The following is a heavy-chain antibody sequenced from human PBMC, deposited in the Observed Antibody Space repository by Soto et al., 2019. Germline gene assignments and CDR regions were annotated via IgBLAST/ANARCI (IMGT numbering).Heavy chain of an antibody. CDR2: ISGSGGST. CDR1: GFTFSSYA. CDR3: AANRGYNYYYGMDV. D-gene: IGHD3-22*01. V-gene: IGHV3-23*01. Sequence: EVQLLESGGGLVQPGGSLRLSCAASGFTFSSYAMSWVRQAPGKGLEWVSAISGSGGSTYYADSVKGRFTISRDNPKNTLYLQLTSMRAEDTAVYYCAANRGYNYYYGMDVWGQGTTVTVSS. J-gene: IGHJ6*02.